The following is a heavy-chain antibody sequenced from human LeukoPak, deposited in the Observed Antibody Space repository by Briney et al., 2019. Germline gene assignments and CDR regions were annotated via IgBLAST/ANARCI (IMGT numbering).Heavy chain of an antibody. V-gene: IGHV3-23*01. J-gene: IGHJ5*02. Sequence: GGSLRLSCAASGFTFSSYAMSWFRQAPGKGREGFSAISDSGGSTYYEHSVKGRFTISRDNSKNTLYLQLNSLRAENTAVYYCAKDRDVGATPDWFDPWGQGPVVSVSS. CDR2: ISDSGGST. CDR1: GFTFSSYA. CDR3: AKDRDVGATPDWFDP. D-gene: IGHD1-26*01.